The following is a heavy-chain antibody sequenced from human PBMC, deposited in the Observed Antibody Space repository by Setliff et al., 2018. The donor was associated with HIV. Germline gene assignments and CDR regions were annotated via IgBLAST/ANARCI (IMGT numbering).Heavy chain of an antibody. Sequence: SETLSLTCTVSGGSISSGSYSRGWIRQPPGKGLEWIGSIYYSGSTYYNPSLKSRVTISVDTSKNHFSLKLSSVTAADTAVYYCARHHELTAHGLFDSWGQGTLVTVSS. D-gene: IGHD1-7*01. CDR2: IYYSGST. CDR1: GGSISSGSYS. CDR3: ARHHELTAHGLFDS. V-gene: IGHV4-39*01. J-gene: IGHJ4*02.